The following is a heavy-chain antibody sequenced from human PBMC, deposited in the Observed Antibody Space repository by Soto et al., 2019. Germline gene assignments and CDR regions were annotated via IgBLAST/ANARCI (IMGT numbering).Heavy chain of an antibody. CDR3: ARARLSSSSWYKWAFDP. CDR1: GFTFSSYW. Sequence: EVQMVESGGGLVQPGGSLRLSCAASGFTFSSYWMHWVRQVPGKGLVWVSRIGDDGTITDYADPVKGRFTISRDNAKNTLYLQMNSLSVDDTAVYFCARARLSSSSWYKWAFDPWGQGTQVIVSS. V-gene: IGHV3-74*01. CDR2: IGDDGTIT. J-gene: IGHJ5*02. D-gene: IGHD6-13*01.